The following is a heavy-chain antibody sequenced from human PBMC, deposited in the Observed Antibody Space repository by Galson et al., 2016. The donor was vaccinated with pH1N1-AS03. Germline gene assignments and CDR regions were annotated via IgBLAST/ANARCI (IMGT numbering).Heavy chain of an antibody. J-gene: IGHJ2*01. V-gene: IGHV3-33*01. Sequence: SLRLSCAASGFTFSSHGMHWVRQTPGKGLEWVAVIRHDGCEKYYADSVKGRFTISRDNSKNTLYLQMNSLRAEDTAVYYCARDRHYYDYIWGTYRYDWYFDLWGRGTLVTVSS. CDR2: IRHDGCEK. D-gene: IGHD3-16*02. CDR1: GFTFSSHG. CDR3: ARDRHYYDYIWGTYRYDWYFDL.